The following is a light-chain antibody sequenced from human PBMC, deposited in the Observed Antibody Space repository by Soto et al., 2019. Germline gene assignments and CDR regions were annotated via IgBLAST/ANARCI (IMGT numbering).Light chain of an antibody. V-gene: IGKV3-15*01. CDR1: QSVSSN. J-gene: IGKJ1*01. CDR3: QQYNNWPRT. CDR2: DAS. Sequence: IVLTQSPGTLSLTPGERATLSCRASQSVSSNLAWYQQKPGQAPRLLIYDASTRATGIPARFSGSGSGTEFTLTISSLQSEDFAVYYCQQYNNWPRTFGQGTKVDIK.